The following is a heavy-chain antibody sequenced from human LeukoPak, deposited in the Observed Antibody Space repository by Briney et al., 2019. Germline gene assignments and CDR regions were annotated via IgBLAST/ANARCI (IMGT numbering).Heavy chain of an antibody. Sequence: PGGSLRLSCAASGFTFSSYAMTWVRQAPGKGLEWVSSMSSGSRYIYYADSVRGRFTISRDNAKNSLYLLMNSLRAEDAAVYYCTRDRLTGASRVFVVQWGQGTLVTVSS. CDR2: MSSGSRYI. J-gene: IGHJ4*02. CDR3: TRDRLTGASRVFVVQ. CDR1: GFTFSSYA. D-gene: IGHD3-3*01. V-gene: IGHV3-21*01.